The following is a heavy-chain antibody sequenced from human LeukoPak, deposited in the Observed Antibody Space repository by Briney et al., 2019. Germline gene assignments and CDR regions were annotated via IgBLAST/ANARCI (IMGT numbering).Heavy chain of an antibody. D-gene: IGHD2/OR15-2a*01. CDR3: ARFAYGNGNFPGLY. Sequence: GESLKISCKGSGYSFTTYWIGWVRQMPGKGLEWMGIIYPGDSDTRYSPSFQGQATISADKSISTVYLQWSSLKASDTAMYYCARFAYGNGNFPGLYWGQGTLVTVSS. V-gene: IGHV5-51*01. J-gene: IGHJ4*02. CDR1: GYSFTTYW. CDR2: IYPGDSDT.